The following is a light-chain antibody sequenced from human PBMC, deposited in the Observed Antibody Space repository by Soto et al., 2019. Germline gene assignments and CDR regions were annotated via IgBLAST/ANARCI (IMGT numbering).Light chain of an antibody. J-gene: IGKJ1*01. CDR2: GAS. V-gene: IGKV3-20*01. Sequence: DIVLTQSPGTLSLSPGERATLSCGASQSGSSTYLAWYQQKPGQAPRLLINGASSRAPGIPDRFSGSGSGTDFTLTITRLEPEDFAVYYCQQYGSSQWTLGQATKVDIK. CDR3: QQYGSSQWT. CDR1: QSGSSTY.